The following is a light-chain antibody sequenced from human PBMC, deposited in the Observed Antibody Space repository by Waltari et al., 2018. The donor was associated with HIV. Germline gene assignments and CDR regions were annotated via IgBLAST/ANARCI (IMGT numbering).Light chain of an antibody. V-gene: IGKV2-28*01. J-gene: IGKJ2*01. CDR3: MQALQTPPA. CDR1: QSLLHSNGFNY. CDR2: LDS. Sequence: DIVMTQSPLSLPVTPGEPASISCRSSQSLLHSNGFNYLDWDLQKPGQSPQLLIYLDSNRAPVVPDRFSGSGSGTDFTLKISRVEAEDVGVYYCMQALQTPPAFGQGTKLEIK.